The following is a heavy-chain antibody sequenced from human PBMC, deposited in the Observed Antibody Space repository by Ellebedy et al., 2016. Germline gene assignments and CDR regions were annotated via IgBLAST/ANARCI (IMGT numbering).Heavy chain of an antibody. D-gene: IGHD1-26*01. J-gene: IGHJ4*02. CDR1: GGSFSGYY. CDR3: ATSDSGSYYFDY. V-gene: IGHV4-34*01. CDR2: IYYSGST. Sequence: SETLSLXXAVYGGSFSGYYWSWIRQPPGKGLEWIGSIYYSGSTYYNPSLKSRVTISVDTSKNQFSLKLSSVTAADTAVYYCATSDSGSYYFDYWGQGTLVTVSS.